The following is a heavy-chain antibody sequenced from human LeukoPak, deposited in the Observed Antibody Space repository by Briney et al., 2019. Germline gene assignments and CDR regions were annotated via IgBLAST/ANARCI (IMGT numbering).Heavy chain of an antibody. V-gene: IGHV3-21*01. CDR1: GFTFSSYS. CDR2: ISSSSYI. Sequence: GGSLRLSCVVSGFTFSSYSMNWVRQAPGKGLEWVSSISSSSYIYYADSVKGRFTISRDNAKNSLYLQMNSLRAEDTAVYYCARSFDNYYYYHMDVWGKGTTVTISS. J-gene: IGHJ6*03. CDR3: ARSFDNYYYYHMDV. D-gene: IGHD3-10*01.